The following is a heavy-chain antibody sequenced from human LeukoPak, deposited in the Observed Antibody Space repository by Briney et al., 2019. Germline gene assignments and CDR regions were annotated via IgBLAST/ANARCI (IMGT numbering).Heavy chain of an antibody. J-gene: IGHJ6*03. Sequence: GGSLRLSCAASGFTFSSYGMHWVRQAPGKGLEWVANIKQDGSEKYYVDSVKGRFTISRDNAKNSLYLQMNSLRAEDTAVYYCARVMDDFWSGYQYCYYYMDVWGKGTTVTVSS. CDR2: IKQDGSEK. CDR3: ARVMDDFWSGYQYCYYYMDV. D-gene: IGHD3-3*01. V-gene: IGHV3-7*01. CDR1: GFTFSSYG.